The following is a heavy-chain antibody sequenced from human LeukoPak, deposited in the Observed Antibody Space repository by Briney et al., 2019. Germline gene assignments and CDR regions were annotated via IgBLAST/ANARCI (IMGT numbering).Heavy chain of an antibody. Sequence: SETLSLTCAVYGGSFSGYYWSWIRQPPGKGLEWIGEINHSGSTNYNPSLKSRVTISVDTSKNQFSLKLSSVTAADTAVYYCARIRRTGYYGSNNWFDPWGQGTLVTVSS. CDR3: ARIRRTGYYGSNNWFDP. V-gene: IGHV4-34*01. J-gene: IGHJ5*02. D-gene: IGHD3/OR15-3a*01. CDR1: GGSFSGYY. CDR2: INHSGST.